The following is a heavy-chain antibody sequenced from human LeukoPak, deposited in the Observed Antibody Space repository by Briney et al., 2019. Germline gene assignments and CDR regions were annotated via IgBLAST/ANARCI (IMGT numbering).Heavy chain of an antibody. CDR1: GYPFTSFG. J-gene: IGHJ4*02. V-gene: IGHV1-18*04. CDR2: ISAYNGNT. CDR3: ARWGIVVVPAAMDY. Sequence: AASVKVFCKASGYPFTSFGISWGRQAPGQGLEWKGWISAYNGNTNYEQKLQGRVTMTTDTSTSTAYLELRSLRSDDTAVYYCARWGIVVVPAAMDYWGQGTLVTVSS. D-gene: IGHD2-2*01.